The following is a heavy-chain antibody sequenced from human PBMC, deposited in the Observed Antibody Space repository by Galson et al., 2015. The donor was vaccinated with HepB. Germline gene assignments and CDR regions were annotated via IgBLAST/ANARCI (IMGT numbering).Heavy chain of an antibody. Sequence: SVKVSCKASGGTFSSYTISWVRQAPGQGLEWMGRIIPILGIVNYAQKFQGRVTITADKSTSTAYMELSSLRSEDTAVYYCVKDRRGYSGYDEGFDYWGQGTLVTVSS. CDR2: IIPILGIV. V-gene: IGHV1-69*04. CDR1: GGTFSSYT. J-gene: IGHJ4*02. CDR3: VKDRRGYSGYDEGFDY. D-gene: IGHD5-12*01.